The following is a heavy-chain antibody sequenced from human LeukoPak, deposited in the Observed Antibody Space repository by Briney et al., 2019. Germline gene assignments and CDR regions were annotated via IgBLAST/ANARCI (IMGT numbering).Heavy chain of an antibody. V-gene: IGHV1-2*06. CDR2: INPYSGDT. CDR1: GYTFTGYH. D-gene: IGHD6-13*01. CDR3: AKDQGSLTRSWYTGY. J-gene: IGHJ4*02. Sequence: ASVKVSCKASGYTFTGYHIHWVRQAPGQGLEWMVRINPYSGDTHFAQKFQGRVTMTRDTSITTAYMDLSSLTPDDTAVYFCAKDQGSLTRSWYTGYWGQGTQVTVSS.